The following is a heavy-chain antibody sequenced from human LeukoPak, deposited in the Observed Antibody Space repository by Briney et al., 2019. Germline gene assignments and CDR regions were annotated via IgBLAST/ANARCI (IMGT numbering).Heavy chain of an antibody. CDR2: ITGSSSTI. V-gene: IGHV3-48*01. Sequence: GGSLRLSCAASGFTFSSYSMNWVRQAAGKGLEWVSYITGSSSTINYAAPVKGRFTISRTQAKDSLYLQMNSLRAEDTDVYYCARTGQGIYSFDYCGQGTLVTVSS. D-gene: IGHD1-1*01. CDR1: GFTFSSYS. CDR3: ARTGQGIYSFDY. J-gene: IGHJ4*02.